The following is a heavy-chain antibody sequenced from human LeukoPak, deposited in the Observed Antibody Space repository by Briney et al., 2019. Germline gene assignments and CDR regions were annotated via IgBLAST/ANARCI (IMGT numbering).Heavy chain of an antibody. CDR3: ARDPSGDLAYYYYMDV. Sequence: PGGSLRLSCAASGFTFNSYSMNWVRQAPGKGLEWVSYISSSTIYYADSVKGRFTISRDNAKNSLYLQMNSLRPEDTAVYYCARDPSGDLAYYYYMDVWGKGTTVSVSS. V-gene: IGHV3-48*01. CDR1: GFTFNSYS. D-gene: IGHD3-10*01. CDR2: ISSSTI. J-gene: IGHJ6*03.